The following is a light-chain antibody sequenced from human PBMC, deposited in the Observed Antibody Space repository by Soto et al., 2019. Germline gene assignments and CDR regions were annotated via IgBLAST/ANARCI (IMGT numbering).Light chain of an antibody. V-gene: IGKV3-20*01. Sequence: EIVLTQSPGTLSLSPGERATLSCRASQSVSSSYLAWYQQKPGQAPRLLIYDASNRAAGIPARFSGSGPGTEFTLTISSLQPEDFAVYYCQQYYNWPRTFGQGTKV. CDR1: QSVSSSY. J-gene: IGKJ1*01. CDR2: DAS. CDR3: QQYYNWPRT.